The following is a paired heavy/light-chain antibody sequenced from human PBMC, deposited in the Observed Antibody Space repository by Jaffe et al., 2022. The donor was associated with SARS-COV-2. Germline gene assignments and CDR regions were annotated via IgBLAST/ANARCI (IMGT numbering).Heavy chain of an antibody. CDR3: SRNSGRWLQLGWFDP. Sequence: QLVESGGGLVEPGRSLRLSCTASGFTFGDYAMSWLRQTPGKGLEWVGFIRSKNYGGTTEYAASVKGRFTISRDDSKSVAYLQMDSLKTDDTAVYYCSRNSGRWLQLGWFDPWGQGTLVTVSS. CDR1: GFTFGDYA. V-gene: IGHV3-49*03. CDR2: IRSKNYGGTT. J-gene: IGHJ5*02. D-gene: IGHD5-12*01.
Light chain of an antibody. Sequence: DIVMTQSPLSLPVTPGEPASISCRSSQSLLESNGYTYLDWYLQKPGQSPQLLIYLGSTRASGVPDRISASGSGTDFTLEISRVEAEDVGIYYCMQALQTPFTFGPGTKVDIK. CDR3: MQALQTPFT. J-gene: IGKJ3*01. CDR1: QSLLESNGYTY. CDR2: LGS. V-gene: IGKV2-28*01.